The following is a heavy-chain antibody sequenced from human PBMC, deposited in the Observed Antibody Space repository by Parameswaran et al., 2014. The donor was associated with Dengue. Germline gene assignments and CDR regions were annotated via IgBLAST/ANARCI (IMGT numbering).Heavy chain of an antibody. J-gene: IGHJ3*02. CDR3: VRFSGPLNAFDI. V-gene: IGHV3-11*01. CDR2: IRNSGTTT. D-gene: IGHD7-27*01. Sequence: WIRQPPGKGLECISYIRNSGTTTYYADSVKGRFTISRDNARNSLHLQMNSLRAEDTAVYYCVRFSGPLNAFDIWGQGTMVTVSS.